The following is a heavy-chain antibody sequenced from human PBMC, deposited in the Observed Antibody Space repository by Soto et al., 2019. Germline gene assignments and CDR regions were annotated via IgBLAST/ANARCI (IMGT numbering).Heavy chain of an antibody. CDR3: XXXXXSGSYSQEYYFDS. V-gene: IGHV3-30*03. J-gene: IGHJ4*02. D-gene: IGHD1-26*01. Sequence: QVQLVESGGGVVQPGRSLRLSCAASGFRLSSYGMHWVRQAPGKGLEWVAVISYDGNTEYYGDSVKGRFTISRDKSENTLYLQMNSLRAEDTXVXXXXXXXXSGSYSQEYYFDSWGQGTLVTVSS. CDR2: ISYDGNTE. CDR1: GFRLSSYG.